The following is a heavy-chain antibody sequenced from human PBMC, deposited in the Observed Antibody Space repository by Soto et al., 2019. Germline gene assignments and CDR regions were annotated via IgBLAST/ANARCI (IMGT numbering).Heavy chain of an antibody. D-gene: IGHD2-15*01. Sequence: QVQLQESGPGLVKPSGTLSLTCAVSGGSISSSNWWSWVRQPPGKGLEWIGEIYHSGSTNYNPSLKSRVTISVAKSKNQFSLKLSSVTAADTAVYYCARAIVVVVAATRKYYYGMDVWGQGTTVTVSS. CDR1: GGSISSSNW. J-gene: IGHJ6*02. CDR3: ARAIVVVVAATRKYYYGMDV. V-gene: IGHV4-4*02. CDR2: IYHSGST.